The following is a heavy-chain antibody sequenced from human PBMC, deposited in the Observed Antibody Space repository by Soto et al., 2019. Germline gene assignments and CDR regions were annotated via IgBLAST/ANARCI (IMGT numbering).Heavy chain of an antibody. CDR1: GGSISSGGYS. CDR3: ARTAVTYYYGMDV. Sequence: ETLSLTCAVSGGSISSGGYSWSRIRQPPGKALEWLAHIFSNDEKSYSTSLKSRLTISKDTSKSQVVLTMANMDPVDTATYYCARTAVTYYYGMDVWGQGTTVTVSS. D-gene: IGHD4-17*01. V-gene: IGHV2-26*01. J-gene: IGHJ6*02. CDR2: IFSNDEK.